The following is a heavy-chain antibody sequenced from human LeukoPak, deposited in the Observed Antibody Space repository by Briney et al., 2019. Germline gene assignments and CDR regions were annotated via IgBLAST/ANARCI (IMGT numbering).Heavy chain of an antibody. CDR2: INPNSGGT. D-gene: IGHD1-7*01. V-gene: IGHV1-2*06. CDR1: GYTFTGYY. Sequence: GASVKVSCKASGYTFTGYYMHWVRQAPGQGLEWMGRINPNSGGTNYAQKFQGRVTMTRDTSISTAYMELSRLRSDDTAVYYYARASVTGTLHFDYWGQGTLVTVSS. CDR3: ARASVTGTLHFDY. J-gene: IGHJ4*02.